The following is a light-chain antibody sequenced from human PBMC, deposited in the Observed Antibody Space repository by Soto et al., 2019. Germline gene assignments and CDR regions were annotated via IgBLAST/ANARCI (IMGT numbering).Light chain of an antibody. V-gene: IGKV3-11*01. Sequence: EIVLTQSHATLSSLPGESLTLSCRASQAVNTRLAWYQHKPGQAHRLLIYLASNRAAGVPARFSGSGSGTDFTLTISDVEPEEFAVYYCHQRQSWPRTFGQGNKVDIK. CDR1: QAVNTR. CDR3: HQRQSWPRT. J-gene: IGKJ1*01. CDR2: LAS.